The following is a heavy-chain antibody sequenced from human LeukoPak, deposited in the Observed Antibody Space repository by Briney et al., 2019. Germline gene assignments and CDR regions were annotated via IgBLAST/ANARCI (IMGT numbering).Heavy chain of an antibody. J-gene: IGHJ6*02. CDR1: GGTFSSYA. CDR3: ARWLQFSYYGMDV. CDR2: IIPILGIA. D-gene: IGHD5-24*01. Sequence: GASVKVSCKASGGTFSSYAISWVRQAPGQGLEWMGRIIPILGIANYAQKFQGRVTITADKSTSTAYMELSSLRSEDTAVYYCARWLQFSYYGMDVWGQGTTVTVSS. V-gene: IGHV1-69*04.